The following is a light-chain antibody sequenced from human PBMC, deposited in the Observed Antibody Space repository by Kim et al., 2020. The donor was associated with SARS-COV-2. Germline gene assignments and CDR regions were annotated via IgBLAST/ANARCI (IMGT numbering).Light chain of an antibody. J-gene: IGKJ2*01. V-gene: IGKV3-15*01. CDR1: QSVGNN. Sequence: EVVMTQSPGTLSVSPGERATLSCRASQSVGNNVAWFQQKLGQPPRLLIYGASTRATDIPPRFSGSGSETEFTLTITSLQSEDFAVYFCQHYDNWPPYTFGQGTKLEI. CDR2: GAS. CDR3: QHYDNWPPYT.